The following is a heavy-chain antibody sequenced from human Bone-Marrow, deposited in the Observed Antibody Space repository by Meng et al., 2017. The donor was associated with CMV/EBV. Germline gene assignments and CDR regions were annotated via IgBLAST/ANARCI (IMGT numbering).Heavy chain of an antibody. CDR1: GGTFSSYA. J-gene: IGHJ4*02. Sequence: ASVKVSCKASGGTFSSYAISWVRQAPGQGLEWMGIINPSGGSTSYAQKFQGRVTMTRDTSTSTVYMELSSLRSEDTAVYYCARGSSSWYNYWGQGTLVTVSS. V-gene: IGHV1-46*01. CDR3: ARGSSSWYNY. D-gene: IGHD6-13*01. CDR2: INPSGGST.